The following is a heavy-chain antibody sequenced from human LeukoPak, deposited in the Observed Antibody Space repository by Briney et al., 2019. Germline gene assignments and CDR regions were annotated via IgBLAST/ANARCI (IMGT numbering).Heavy chain of an antibody. J-gene: IGHJ6*03. Sequence: GASVRVSCKASGYTFTSYGISWVRQAPGQGLEWMGWISAYNGNTNYAQKLQGRVTMTTDTSTSTAYMELRSLRAEDTAVYYCAKDSRWFGESHYYMDVWGKGTTVTISS. CDR1: GYTFTSYG. D-gene: IGHD3-10*01. CDR2: ISAYNGNT. CDR3: AKDSRWFGESHYYMDV. V-gene: IGHV1-18*01.